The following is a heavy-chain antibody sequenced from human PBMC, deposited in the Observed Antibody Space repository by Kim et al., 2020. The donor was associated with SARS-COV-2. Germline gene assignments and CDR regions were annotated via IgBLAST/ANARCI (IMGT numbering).Heavy chain of an antibody. CDR3: AGTGGSYDFRAFDI. D-gene: IGHD1-26*01. V-gene: IGHV4-59*01. CDR1: GGSISSYY. CDR2: IYYSGST. J-gene: IGHJ3*02. Sequence: SETLSLTCTVSGGSISSYYWSWIRQPPGKGLEWIGYIYYSGSTNYNPSLKSRVTISVDTSKNQFSLKLSSVTAADTAVYYCAGTGGSYDFRAFDIWGQGTMVTVSS.